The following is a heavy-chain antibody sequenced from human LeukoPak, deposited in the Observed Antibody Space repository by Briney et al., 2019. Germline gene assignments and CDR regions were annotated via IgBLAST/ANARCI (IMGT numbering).Heavy chain of an antibody. CDR3: VTVGRAVRGGY. CDR2: ISSGGSAI. J-gene: IGHJ4*02. Sequence: PGGSLRLSCAASGFTFSSYEMIWVRQAPGKGLEWVSYISSGGSAIYYTDSVKGRFTISRDNAKSSLYLQMNSLRAEDTAVYFCVTVGRAVRGGYWGRGTLVTVSS. D-gene: IGHD3-16*01. V-gene: IGHV3-48*03. CDR1: GFTFSSYE.